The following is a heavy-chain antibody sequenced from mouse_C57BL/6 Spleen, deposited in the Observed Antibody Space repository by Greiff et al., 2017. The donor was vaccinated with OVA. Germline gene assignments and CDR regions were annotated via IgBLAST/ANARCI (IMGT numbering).Heavy chain of an antibody. V-gene: IGHV1-64*01. CDR3: ARYGDGDAMDY. CDR2: IHPNSGST. CDR1: SYTFTSYW. Sequence: QVQLQQPGAELVKPGASVKLSCKASSYTFTSYWMHWVKQRPGQGLEWIGMIHPNSGSTNYNEKFKSKATLTVDKSSSTAYMQLSSLTSEDSAVYYCARYGDGDAMDYWGQGTSVTVSS. D-gene: IGHD1-1*02. J-gene: IGHJ4*01.